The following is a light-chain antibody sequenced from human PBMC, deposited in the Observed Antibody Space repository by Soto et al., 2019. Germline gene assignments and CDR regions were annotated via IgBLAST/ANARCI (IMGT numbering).Light chain of an antibody. V-gene: IGKV3-20*01. CDR2: GAS. Sequence: ENVWTQSPGTLSLSPGERATLSCRASQSVSSSHLAWYQQKPGQAPRLLIYGASSRATGLLDRFSGSGSGTDFTLTISRLEPEEGAVYYCQQYGSSFTFGPGTKVDIK. CDR3: QQYGSSFT. CDR1: QSVSSSH. J-gene: IGKJ3*01.